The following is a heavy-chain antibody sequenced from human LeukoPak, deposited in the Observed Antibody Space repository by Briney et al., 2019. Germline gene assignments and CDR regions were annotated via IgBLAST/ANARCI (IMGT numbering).Heavy chain of an antibody. CDR3: LLEWYDAFDI. V-gene: IGHV3-20*04. Sequence: GGSLRLSWAASGFTFDDYGMSWVRQAPGKGLEWVSGINWNGGSTGYADSVKGRFTIYRDNAKNSLYLQMNSLRAEDTAVYYCLLEWYDAFDIWGQGTMVTVSS. D-gene: IGHD3-3*01. J-gene: IGHJ3*02. CDR2: INWNGGST. CDR1: GFTFDDYG.